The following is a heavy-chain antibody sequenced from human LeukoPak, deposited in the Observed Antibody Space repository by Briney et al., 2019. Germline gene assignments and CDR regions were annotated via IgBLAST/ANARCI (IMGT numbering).Heavy chain of an antibody. J-gene: IGHJ4*02. D-gene: IGHD2-2*01. CDR1: GFTFDDYA. CDR3: AKGYCSSTSCPANY. Sequence: GGSLRLSCAASGFTFDDYAMHWVRQAPGKGLEWVSGISWNSGSIGYADSVKGRFTISRDNAKNSLYLQMNSLRAEDTALYYCAKGYCSSTSCPANYWGQGTLVTVSS. CDR2: ISWNSGSI. V-gene: IGHV3-9*01.